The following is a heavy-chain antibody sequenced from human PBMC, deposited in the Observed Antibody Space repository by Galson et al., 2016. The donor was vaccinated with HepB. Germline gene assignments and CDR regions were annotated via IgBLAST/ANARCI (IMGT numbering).Heavy chain of an antibody. V-gene: IGHV6-1*01. CDR2: TYYRSKWST. CDR1: GDSVSSTSAT. CDR3: ARVGELPFRSPQFSFDN. Sequence: CAISGDSVSSTSATWNWIRQSPSRGLEWLGRTYYRSKWSTDFALFLGSRIAINADTSRNQFTMQLNSVPPEDTAVYYCARVGELPFRSPQFSFDNWGQGIRFTVSS. D-gene: IGHD3-10*01. J-gene: IGHJ4*02.